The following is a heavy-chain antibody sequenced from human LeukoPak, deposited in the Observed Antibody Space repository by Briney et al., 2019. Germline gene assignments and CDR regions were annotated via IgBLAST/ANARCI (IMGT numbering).Heavy chain of an antibody. CDR3: ARVHPGGYNYGEFDY. CDR1: GFTFSDYA. D-gene: IGHD5-18*01. V-gene: IGHV3-23*01. J-gene: IGHJ4*02. CDR2: ISHVGGT. Sequence: PGGSLRLSCAASGFTFSDYAMSWVRQAPEKGLEWVSTISHVGGTYYADSVRGRFTISRDDSKNMVYLQMDSLGAEDTAVYYCARVHPGGYNYGEFDYWGQGTLVTVSS.